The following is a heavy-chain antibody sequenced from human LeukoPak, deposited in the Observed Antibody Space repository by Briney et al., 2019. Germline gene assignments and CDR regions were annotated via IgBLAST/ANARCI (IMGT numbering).Heavy chain of an antibody. CDR3: ARVQLWFFDY. Sequence: SETLSLTCTVSGASIISSSYFWGWIRQPPGKGLEWIGSIYYSGNTYYTSSLKSRATISVDTSKNQFSLKLSSVTAADTAVYYCARVQLWFFDYWGQETLVTVSS. V-gene: IGHV4-39*07. CDR1: GASIISSSYF. CDR2: IYYSGNT. D-gene: IGHD5-18*01. J-gene: IGHJ4*02.